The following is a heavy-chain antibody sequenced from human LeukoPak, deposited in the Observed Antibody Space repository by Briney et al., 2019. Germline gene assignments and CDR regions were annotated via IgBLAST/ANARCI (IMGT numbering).Heavy chain of an antibody. Sequence: GGSLRLSCAASGFTFSNHAMSWVRQAPGKGLEWVPTISGSGDSTYYADSVKGRFTISGDNSKNTLYLQMNSLRAEDTAVYYCARRGPNWGFFDYWGRGTLVTVSS. V-gene: IGHV3-23*01. CDR1: GFTFSNHA. D-gene: IGHD7-27*01. J-gene: IGHJ4*02. CDR2: ISGSGDST. CDR3: ARRGPNWGFFDY.